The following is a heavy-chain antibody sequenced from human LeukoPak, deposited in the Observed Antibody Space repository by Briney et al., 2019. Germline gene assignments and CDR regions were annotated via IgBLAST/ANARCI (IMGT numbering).Heavy chain of an antibody. CDR3: ARDALPPPGYYYYGMDV. CDR2: IYYSGST. D-gene: IGHD7-27*01. V-gene: IGHV4-31*03. J-gene: IGHJ6*02. CDR1: GGSISSGGYY. Sequence: PSETLSLTCTISGGSISSGGYYWSWIRQHPGKGLEWIGYIYYSGSTYYNPSLKSRVTISVDTSKNQFSLKLSSVTAADTAVYYCARDALPPPGYYYYGMDVWGQGTTVTVSS.